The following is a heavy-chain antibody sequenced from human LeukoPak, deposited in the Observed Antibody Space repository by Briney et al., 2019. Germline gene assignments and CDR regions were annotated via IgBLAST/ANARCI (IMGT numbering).Heavy chain of an antibody. J-gene: IGHJ3*02. CDR2: INHSGST. CDR1: GGSFSGYY. V-gene: IGHV4-34*01. Sequence: PSETLSLTCAVYGGSFSGYYWSWIRQPPGKGLEWIGEINHSGSTNYNPSLKSRVTISVDTSKNQFSLKLSSVTAADTAVYYCARGPRVPLYYGSVVTWGLPHALDIWGQGTMVTVSS. D-gene: IGHD3-10*01. CDR3: ARGPRVPLYYGSVVTWGLPHALDI.